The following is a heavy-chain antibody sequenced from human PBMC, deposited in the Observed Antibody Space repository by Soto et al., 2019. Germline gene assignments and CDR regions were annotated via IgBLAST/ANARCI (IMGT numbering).Heavy chain of an antibody. D-gene: IGHD3-22*01. CDR2: IIPIFGTA. CDR1: GGTFSSYA. J-gene: IGHJ6*02. Sequence: ASVKVSCKASGGTFSSYAISWVRQAPGQGPEWMGGIIPIFGTANYAQKFQGRVTITADESTSTAYMELSSLRSEDTAVYYCGTTYYYDSSGPGDGMDVWGQGTTVTVSS. V-gene: IGHV1-69*13. CDR3: GTTYYYDSSGPGDGMDV.